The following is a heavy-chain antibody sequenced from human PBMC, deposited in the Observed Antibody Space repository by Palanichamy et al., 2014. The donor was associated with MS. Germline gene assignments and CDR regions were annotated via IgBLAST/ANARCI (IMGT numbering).Heavy chain of an antibody. CDR2: IKLDGSEK. J-gene: IGHJ6*03. V-gene: IGHV3-7*01. CDR3: ARDLRHDFWTGSTYYYYYYMDV. CDR1: ISFSNYW. Sequence: EVAVVESGGGLGPSRGGPVETLLCSLWISFSNYWMTWVRQAPGKGLEWVANIKLDGSEKHYVDSVKGRFTISRDNAKNSLYLQMNSLRAEDTAVYFCARDLRHDFWTGSTYYYYYYMDVWGRGTTVTVSS. D-gene: IGHD3/OR15-3a*01.